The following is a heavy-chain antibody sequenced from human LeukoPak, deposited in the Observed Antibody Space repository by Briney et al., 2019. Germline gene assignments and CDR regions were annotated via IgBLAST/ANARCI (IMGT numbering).Heavy chain of an antibody. CDR2: MNPNSGNT. Sequence: ASVKVSCKASGYTFTSYDINCVRQATGQGLEWMGWMNPNSGNTGYAQKFQGRVTMTRNTSISTAYMELSSLRSEDTAVYYCARGPGSGWSTYYYYYGMDVWGQGTTVTVSS. CDR1: GYTFTSYD. J-gene: IGHJ6*02. V-gene: IGHV1-8*01. CDR3: ARGPGSGWSTYYYYYGMDV. D-gene: IGHD6-19*01.